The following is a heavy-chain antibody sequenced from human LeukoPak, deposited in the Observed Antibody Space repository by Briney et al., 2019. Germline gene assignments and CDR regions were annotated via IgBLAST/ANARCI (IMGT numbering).Heavy chain of an antibody. CDR1: GGSISSYY. CDR2: IYTSGST. D-gene: IGHD3-3*01. V-gene: IGHV4-4*07. J-gene: IGHJ6*02. Sequence: SETLSLTCTVSGGSISSYYWSWIRQPAGKGLEWIGRIYTSGSTNYNPSLKSRVTMSVDTSKNQFSLKLSSVTAADTAVYYCARDGYDFWSGYRDHNNYYYGMDVWGQGTTVTVSS. CDR3: ARDGYDFWSGYRDHNNYYYGMDV.